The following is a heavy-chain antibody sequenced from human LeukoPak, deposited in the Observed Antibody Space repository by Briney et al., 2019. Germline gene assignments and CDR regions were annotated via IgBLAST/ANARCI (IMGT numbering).Heavy chain of an antibody. D-gene: IGHD3-10*01. V-gene: IGHV3-21*01. CDR3: GRDFLGESGAGGP. CDR2: ISPSGIYT. J-gene: IGHJ5*02. CDR1: GFTFSSYA. Sequence: GRSLRLSCAASGFTFSSYAMHWVRQAPGKGLEWASSISPSGIYTWHADSVKGRFTISRDNAKNSVHLQMTSLRADDTAVYYCGRDFLGESGAGGPWGQGVLVTVSS.